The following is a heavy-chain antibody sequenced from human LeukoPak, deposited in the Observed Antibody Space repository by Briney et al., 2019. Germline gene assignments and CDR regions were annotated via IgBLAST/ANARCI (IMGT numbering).Heavy chain of an antibody. Sequence: GGSLRLSCAASGFTLSNYAMHGVRQAPGKGLEWVAVISNDGGNTYYADSVKGRLTISRDNSKNTLYLQLNSLRAEDTSVYYCARDSTYYYASGSSGPHYFDYWGQGTLVTVSS. J-gene: IGHJ4*02. CDR2: ISNDGGNT. D-gene: IGHD3-10*01. V-gene: IGHV3-30*01. CDR3: ARDSTYYYASGSSGPHYFDY. CDR1: GFTLSNYA.